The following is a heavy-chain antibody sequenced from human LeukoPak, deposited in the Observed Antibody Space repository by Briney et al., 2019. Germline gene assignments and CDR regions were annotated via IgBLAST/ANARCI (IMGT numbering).Heavy chain of an antibody. D-gene: IGHD3-22*01. V-gene: IGHV4-4*07. J-gene: IGHJ4*02. CDR1: GGSISSYY. CDR3: ASYDSSGYYSFDY. CDR2: IYTSGIT. Sequence: SETPSLTCTVSGGSISSYYWSWIRQPAGKGLEWIGRIYTSGITNYNPSLKSRVTMSVDTSKNQFSLKLSSVTAADTAVYYCASYDSSGYYSFDYWGQGTLVTVSS.